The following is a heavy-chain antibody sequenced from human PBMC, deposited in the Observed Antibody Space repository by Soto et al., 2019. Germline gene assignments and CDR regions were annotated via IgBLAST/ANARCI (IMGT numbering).Heavy chain of an antibody. CDR1: GYTFTSYD. CDR3: AREGYCSGGSCFRRYYHAFGI. Sequence: ASVKVSCKASGYTFTSYDINWVRQATGQGLEWMGWMNPNSGNTGYAQKFQGRVTMTRNTSISTAYMELSSLRSEDTAVYYCAREGYCSGGSCFRRYYHAFGIWGQGTMVTVSS. V-gene: IGHV1-8*01. J-gene: IGHJ3*02. D-gene: IGHD2-15*01. CDR2: MNPNSGNT.